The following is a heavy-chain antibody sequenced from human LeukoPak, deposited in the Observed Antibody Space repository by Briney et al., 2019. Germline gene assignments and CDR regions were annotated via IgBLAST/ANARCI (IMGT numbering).Heavy chain of an antibody. V-gene: IGHV1-69*05. CDR2: IIPIFGTA. Sequence: ASVKVSCKASGGTFSSYAISWVRQAPGHGLEWMGGIIPIFGTANYAQKFQGRVTITTDESTSTAYMELSSLRSEDTAVYYCARGGYYDSSGYFDYWGQGTLVTVSS. CDR1: GGTFSSYA. CDR3: ARGGYYDSSGYFDY. D-gene: IGHD3-22*01. J-gene: IGHJ4*02.